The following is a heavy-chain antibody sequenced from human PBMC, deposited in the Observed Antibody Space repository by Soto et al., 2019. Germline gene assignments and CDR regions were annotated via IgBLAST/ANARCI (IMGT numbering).Heavy chain of an antibody. D-gene: IGHD6-19*01. J-gene: IGHJ6*02. CDR3: ARDPEYSSGYYYYGMDV. CDR1: GGTFSSYA. Sequence: GASVKVSCKASGGTFSSYAISWVRQAPGQGLEWMGGIIPIFGTANYAQKFQGRVTITADESTSTAYMELGSLRSEDTAVYYCARDPEYSSGYYYYGMDVWGQGTTVTVSS. CDR2: IIPIFGTA. V-gene: IGHV1-69*13.